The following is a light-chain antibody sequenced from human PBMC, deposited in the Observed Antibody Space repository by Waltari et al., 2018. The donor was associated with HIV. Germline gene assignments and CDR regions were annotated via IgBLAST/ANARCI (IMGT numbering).Light chain of an antibody. CDR2: KNY. CDR3: VGWDGSLSGYV. V-gene: IGLV1-47*01. Sequence: QSVLTQPPSASGTPGQTVTISCSGSSSTIGNDNVYWYQQLPGMTPKLLIYKNYQRPSGVPDRFAGSKSGTSASLAISGLRSEDEADYYCVGWDGSLSGYVFGAGTTVTVL. CDR1: SSTIGNDN. J-gene: IGLJ1*01.